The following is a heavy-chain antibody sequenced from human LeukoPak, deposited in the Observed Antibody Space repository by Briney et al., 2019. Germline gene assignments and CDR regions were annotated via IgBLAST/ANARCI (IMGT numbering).Heavy chain of an antibody. CDR3: ARDLGQYGSGSYSLTFSS. CDR1: GGSISSYY. CDR2: IYTSGST. Sequence: SETLSLTCTVSGGSISSYYWSWMRQPAGKGLEWIGRIYTSGSTNYNPSLKSRVTMSVDTSKNQFSLKLSSVTAADSAVYYCARDLGQYGSGSYSLTFSSWGQGTLVTVSS. D-gene: IGHD3-10*01. V-gene: IGHV4-4*07. J-gene: IGHJ5*02.